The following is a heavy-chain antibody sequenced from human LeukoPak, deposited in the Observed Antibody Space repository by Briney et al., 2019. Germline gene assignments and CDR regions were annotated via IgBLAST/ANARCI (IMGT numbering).Heavy chain of an antibody. CDR3: ARDDCSSISCYHNWFDP. J-gene: IGHJ5*02. CDR2: IKQYGSEK. V-gene: IGHV3-7*01. CDR1: RFALNRYL. D-gene: IGHD2-2*01. Sequence: GGSLRLSRAASRFALNRYLMSWVRQAPGKGLEGVANIKQYGSEKYHEDSLKGRFTISRDNAKNSLYLQMNSLRAEDTAVYYCARDDCSSISCYHNWFDPWGQGTLVTVSS.